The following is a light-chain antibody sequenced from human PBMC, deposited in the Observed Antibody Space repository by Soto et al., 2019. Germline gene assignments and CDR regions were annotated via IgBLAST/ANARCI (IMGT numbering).Light chain of an antibody. CDR1: QSVSSSY. J-gene: IGKJ5*01. CDR3: QQYGSSPLT. V-gene: IGKV3-20*01. CDR2: GAS. Sequence: EIVSTQSPGTLSLSPGERATLSCRASQSVSSSYLAWYQQKPGQAPRLLIYGASSRATGIPDRFSGSGSGTDFTLTISRLEPEDFAVYYCQQYGSSPLTLGQGTRLEIK.